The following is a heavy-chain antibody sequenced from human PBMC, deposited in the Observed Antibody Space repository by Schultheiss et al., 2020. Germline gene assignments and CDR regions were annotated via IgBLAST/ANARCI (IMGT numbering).Heavy chain of an antibody. Sequence: SQTLSLTCTVSGGSFSSLKYYWSWIRQHPGKGLEWIGYIYYSGSTNYNPSLKSRVTISVDTSKNQFSLKLTSVTAADTAVYYCAKDQNPLLWFGELLFGAFDIWGQGTMVNVSS. V-gene: IGHV4-31*03. J-gene: IGHJ3*02. CDR1: GGSFSSLKYY. CDR2: IYYSGST. D-gene: IGHD3-10*01. CDR3: AKDQNPLLWFGELLFGAFDI.